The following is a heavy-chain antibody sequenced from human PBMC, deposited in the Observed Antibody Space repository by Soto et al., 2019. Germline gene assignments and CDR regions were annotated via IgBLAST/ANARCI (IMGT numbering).Heavy chain of an antibody. Sequence: SVKVSCKASGGTFSSYRINWVRQAPGQGLEWVGGIVPVYRTADYAQEFQGRVTITADESARTAYMELRSLKSRDTAVYYCVRDSGAKLSSSWGQGTLVTVSS. J-gene: IGHJ4*02. V-gene: IGHV1-69*13. CDR1: GGTFSSYR. D-gene: IGHD6-13*01. CDR2: IVPVYRTA. CDR3: VRDSGAKLSSS.